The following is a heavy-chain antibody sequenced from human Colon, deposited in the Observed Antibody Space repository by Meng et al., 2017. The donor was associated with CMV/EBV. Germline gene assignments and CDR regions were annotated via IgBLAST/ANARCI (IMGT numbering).Heavy chain of an antibody. CDR2: ISYDGSNK. CDR3: ARDGVRGLDY. V-gene: IGHV3-30*04. J-gene: IGHJ4*02. D-gene: IGHD3-10*01. CDR1: GFTFSSSA. Sequence: LSLTCAASGFTFSSSAMHWVRQAPGKGLEWVAVISYDGSNKYYADSVKGRFTISRDNSKNTLYVQMNSLRAEDTALYYCARDGVRGLDYWGQGTLVTVSS.